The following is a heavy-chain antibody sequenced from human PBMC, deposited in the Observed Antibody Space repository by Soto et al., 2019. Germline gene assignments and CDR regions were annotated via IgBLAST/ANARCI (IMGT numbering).Heavy chain of an antibody. CDR1: GFTFSNYG. D-gene: IGHD6-6*01. V-gene: IGHV3-48*02. CDR3: ARGGAARPDY. J-gene: IGHJ4*02. CDR2: ISSSIATI. Sequence: EVQLVESGGGLVQPGGPLRLSCAASGFTFSNYGMNWVRQAPGKGLAWVSYISSSIATIQYADSVKGRFTISRDNAKNSLYLQMNSLRDEDTAVYYCARGGAARPDYWGQGTLVTVSS.